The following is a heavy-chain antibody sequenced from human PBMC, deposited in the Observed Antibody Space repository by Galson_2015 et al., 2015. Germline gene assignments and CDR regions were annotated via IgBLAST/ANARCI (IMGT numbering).Heavy chain of an antibody. Sequence: SVKVSCKASGGTFSSYAISWVRQAPGQGLEWMGGIIPIFGTANYAQKFQGRVTITADESTSTAYMELSSLRSEDTAVYYCARGTYYYGSGSSDSYYMDVWGKGTTVTVSS. J-gene: IGHJ6*03. D-gene: IGHD3-10*01. V-gene: IGHV1-69*13. CDR2: IIPIFGTA. CDR1: GGTFSSYA. CDR3: ARGTYYYGSGSSDSYYMDV.